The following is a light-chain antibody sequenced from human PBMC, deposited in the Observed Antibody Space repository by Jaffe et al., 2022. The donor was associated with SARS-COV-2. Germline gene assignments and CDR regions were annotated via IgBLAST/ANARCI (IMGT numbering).Light chain of an antibody. Sequence: QSALTQPRSVSGSPGQSVAVACTGTSSDVGGSNYVSWYQQYPGKAPKLMIYDVSKRPSGVPDRFSGSKSGSTASLTISGLQAEDEADYYCCSYAGNSVVFGGGTKLTVL. J-gene: IGLJ2*01. CDR2: DVS. V-gene: IGLV2-11*01. CDR3: CSYAGNSVV. CDR1: SSDVGGSNY.